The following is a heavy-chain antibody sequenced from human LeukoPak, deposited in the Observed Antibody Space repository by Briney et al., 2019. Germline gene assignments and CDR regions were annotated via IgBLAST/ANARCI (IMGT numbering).Heavy chain of an antibody. CDR3: ARHGCSSTSCALQH. Sequence: SETLSLTCTVSGGSISSYYWSWIRQPPGKGLEWIGYIYYSGITNYNPSLKSRVTISVDTSKNQFSLKLSSVTAADTAVYYCARHGCSSTSCALQHWGPGTLVTVSS. CDR1: GGSISSYY. D-gene: IGHD2-2*01. CDR2: IYYSGIT. J-gene: IGHJ1*01. V-gene: IGHV4-59*08.